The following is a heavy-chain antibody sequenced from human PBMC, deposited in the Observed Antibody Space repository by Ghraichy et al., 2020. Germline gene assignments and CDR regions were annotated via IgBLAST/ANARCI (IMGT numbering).Heavy chain of an antibody. Sequence: GGSLRLSCAASGFTFSSYAMSWVRQAPGKGLEWVSAISGSGGSTYYADSVKGRFTISRDNSKNTLYLQMNSLRAEDTAVYYCAKYRSEYCGGDCYLWGTTYFDSWCQGTLVTVSS. CDR1: GFTFSSYA. CDR2: ISGSGGST. CDR3: AKYRSEYCGGDCYLWGTTYFDS. V-gene: IGHV3-23*01. J-gene: IGHJ4*02. D-gene: IGHD2-21*02.